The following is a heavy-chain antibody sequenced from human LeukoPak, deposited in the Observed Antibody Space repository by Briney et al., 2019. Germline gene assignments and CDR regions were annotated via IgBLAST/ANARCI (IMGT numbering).Heavy chain of an antibody. CDR3: ARRWYSSSSH. V-gene: IGHV3-7*01. CDR1: GFTFSSYW. CDR2: IKQDGSEK. Sequence: PGGSLRLSCAASGFTFSSYWMRWVRQGPGKGLEWVANIKQDGSEKYYVDSVKGRFTISKDNAKNSLYLQMNNLRAEDTAVYYCARRWYSSSSHWGQGTLVTVSS. J-gene: IGHJ4*02. D-gene: IGHD6-6*01.